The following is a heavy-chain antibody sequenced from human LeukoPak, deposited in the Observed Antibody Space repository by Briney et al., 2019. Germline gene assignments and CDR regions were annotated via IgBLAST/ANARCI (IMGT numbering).Heavy chain of an antibody. CDR3: AKDIDYYDSSGYPAS. Sequence: GGSLRLSCAASGFTFSSYAMSWVRQAPGKGLEWVSAISGSGGSTYYADSVKGRFTISRDNSKNTLYLQMNSLRAEDTAVYYCAKDIDYYDSSGYPASWGQGTLSPSPQ. J-gene: IGHJ5*02. CDR2: ISGSGGST. CDR1: GFTFSSYA. V-gene: IGHV3-23*01. D-gene: IGHD3-22*01.